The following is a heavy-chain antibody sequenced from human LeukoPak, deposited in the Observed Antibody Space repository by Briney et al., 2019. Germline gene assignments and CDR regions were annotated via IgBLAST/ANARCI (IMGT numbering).Heavy chain of an antibody. Sequence: GGSLRLSCSASGFAFSAYAMHWVRQAPGKGLEYIAAINSNGYSTYYIDSVRGRFTLSRDNSKNTVYLQMGGLRAGDTAVYYCVKEILVTTSPFGYWGQGTLVTVSS. D-gene: IGHD4-17*01. CDR2: INSNGYST. V-gene: IGHV3-64D*06. CDR1: GFAFSAYA. J-gene: IGHJ4*02. CDR3: VKEILVTTSPFGY.